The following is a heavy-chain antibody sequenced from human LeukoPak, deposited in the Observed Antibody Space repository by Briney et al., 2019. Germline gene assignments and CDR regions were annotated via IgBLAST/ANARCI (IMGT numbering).Heavy chain of an antibody. CDR2: IYYSGST. J-gene: IGHJ6*03. CDR1: GGSMTSYY. CDR3: ARAPAGPPYYYMDV. Sequence: SETLSLTCTVSGGSMTSYYWSWIRQPPGKGLEWIGYIYYSGSTIYSPSLRSRVTILVDTSRNQFSLKLTSVTAADTAVYHCARAPAGPPYYYMDVWGKGTTVTVSS. V-gene: IGHV4-59*01.